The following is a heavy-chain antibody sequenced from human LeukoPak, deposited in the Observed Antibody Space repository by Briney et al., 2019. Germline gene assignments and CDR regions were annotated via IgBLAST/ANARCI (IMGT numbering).Heavy chain of an antibody. D-gene: IGHD2-15*01. J-gene: IGHJ3*02. CDR2: VYYGVTT. Sequence: SETLSLTCTVSGGSVSSYYWSWGWQPPRQGLEWICYVYYGVTTSYSPSPNIRVTVSIDLSKHQFSLTLFSVPAAGTPIYYCARDCTGGSCSPPSDAFHIWGQGTKVPVS. CDR3: ARDCTGGSCSPPSDAFHI. V-gene: IGHV4-59*02. CDR1: GGSVSSYY.